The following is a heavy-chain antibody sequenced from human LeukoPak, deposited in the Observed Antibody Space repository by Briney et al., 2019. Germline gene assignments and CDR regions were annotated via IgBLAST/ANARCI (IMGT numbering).Heavy chain of an antibody. Sequence: SEPLSLTCTVSGGSINRYYWSWIRQPAGKGLEWIGRIYSSGSTNYNPSLTSRVSMSVDTSKNQFSLKLTSVTAADTAVYYCARGGKATVVTMWGQGILVSVSS. J-gene: IGHJ4*02. V-gene: IGHV4-4*07. CDR3: ARGGKATVVTM. D-gene: IGHD4-23*01. CDR1: GGSINRYY. CDR2: IYSSGST.